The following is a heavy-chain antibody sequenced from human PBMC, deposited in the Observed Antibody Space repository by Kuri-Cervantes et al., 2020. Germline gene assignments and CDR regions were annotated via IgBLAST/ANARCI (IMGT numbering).Heavy chain of an antibody. CDR1: GFTFSSYG. D-gene: IGHD4-17*01. CDR2: IWYDGSNK. CDR3: ARLGSLYGDSAFDI. J-gene: IGHJ3*02. Sequence: GESLKISCAASGFTFSSYGMHWVRQAPGKGLEWVAVIWYDGSNKYYADSVKGRFTISRDNSKNTLYLQMNSLRAEDTAVYYCARLGSLYGDSAFDIWGQGTMVTVSS. V-gene: IGHV3-33*01.